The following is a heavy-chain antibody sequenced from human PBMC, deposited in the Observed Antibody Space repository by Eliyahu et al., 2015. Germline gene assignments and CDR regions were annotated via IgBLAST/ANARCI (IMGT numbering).Heavy chain of an antibody. Sequence: QVQLQQWGAGLLKPSETLSLTCAVYGGSFSGYYWSWIRQPPGKGLEWIGEINHSGSTNYNPSLKSRVTISVDTSKNQFSLKLSSVTAADTAVYYCARPYYYGSGSYAFDYWGQGTLVTVSS. CDR2: INHSGST. D-gene: IGHD3-10*01. J-gene: IGHJ4*02. CDR1: GGSFSGYY. V-gene: IGHV4-34*01. CDR3: ARPYYYGSGSYAFDY.